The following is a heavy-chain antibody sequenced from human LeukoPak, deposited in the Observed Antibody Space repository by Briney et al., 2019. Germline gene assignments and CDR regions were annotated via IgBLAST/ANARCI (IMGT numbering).Heavy chain of an antibody. D-gene: IGHD3-3*01. CDR2: MNPNSGNT. Sequence: ASVKVSCKASGYTFTSYDINWVRQATGQGLEWMGWMNPNSGNTGYAQKFRGRVPMTRNTSISTAYMELSSLRSEDTAVYYCARAGVPLRAIFGVVIYGNWFDPWGQGTLVTVSS. J-gene: IGHJ5*02. CDR3: ARAGVPLRAIFGVVIYGNWFDP. V-gene: IGHV1-8*01. CDR1: GYTFTSYD.